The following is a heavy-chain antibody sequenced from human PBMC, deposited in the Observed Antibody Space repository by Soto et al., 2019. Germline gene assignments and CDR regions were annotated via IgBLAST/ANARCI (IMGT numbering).Heavy chain of an antibody. Sequence: XVCLRLSCAACGFTFSSYSMNWVRQAPGKGLEWVSYISSSSSTIYYADSVKGRFTISRDNAKNSLYLQMNSLRDEDTAVYYCARDVERSWRGYYYYCMDVWGQGTTVTVSS. CDR2: ISSSSSTI. CDR3: ARDVERSWRGYYYYCMDV. V-gene: IGHV3-48*02. J-gene: IGHJ6*02. CDR1: GFTFSSYS. D-gene: IGHD6-13*01.